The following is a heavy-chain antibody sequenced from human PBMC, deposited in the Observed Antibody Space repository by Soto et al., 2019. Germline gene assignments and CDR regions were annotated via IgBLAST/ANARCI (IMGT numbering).Heavy chain of an antibody. D-gene: IGHD3-22*01. J-gene: IGHJ4*02. CDR3: ATTYYYDSSGYPFDY. CDR2: INPSGGST. Sequence: QVQLVQSGAEVKKPGASVKVSCKASGYTFTSYYMHWVRQAPGQGLEWTGIINPSGGSTSYAQKFQGRVTMTRDTSTSTVYMELSSLRSEDTAVYYCATTYYYDSSGYPFDYWGQGTLVTVSS. V-gene: IGHV1-46*03. CDR1: GYTFTSYY.